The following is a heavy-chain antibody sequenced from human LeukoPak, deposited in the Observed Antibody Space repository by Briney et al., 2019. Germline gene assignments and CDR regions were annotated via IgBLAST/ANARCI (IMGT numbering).Heavy chain of an antibody. V-gene: IGHV3-7*01. CDR3: ARDRYSSY. Sequence: GGSLRLSCAASGFTFSNAWMSWVRQAPGKGLEWVANIKQDGSEKYYVDSVKGRVTISRDNAKNSLFLQMNSLRAEDTAVYYCARDRYSSYWGQGTLVTVSS. J-gene: IGHJ4*02. CDR2: IKQDGSEK. D-gene: IGHD6-19*01. CDR1: GFTFSNAW.